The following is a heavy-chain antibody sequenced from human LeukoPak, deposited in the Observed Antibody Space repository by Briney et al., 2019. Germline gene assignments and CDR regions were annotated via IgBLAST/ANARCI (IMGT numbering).Heavy chain of an antibody. CDR1: EFTFSSYN. Sequence: GSLRLSCAASEFTFSSYNMNWVRQAPGKGLEWISYVSWGSSTIYYADSVKGRFTISRDNAKNSLYLQMNRLRDDDTAVYYCARESGDYWFDPWGQGTLVTVSS. CDR3: ARESGDYWFDP. V-gene: IGHV3-48*02. D-gene: IGHD4-17*01. CDR2: VSWGSSTI. J-gene: IGHJ5*02.